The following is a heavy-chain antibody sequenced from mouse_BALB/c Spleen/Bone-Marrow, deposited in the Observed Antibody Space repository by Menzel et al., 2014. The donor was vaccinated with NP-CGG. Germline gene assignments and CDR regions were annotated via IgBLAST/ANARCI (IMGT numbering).Heavy chain of an antibody. V-gene: IGHV5-6*02. CDR2: TNSGGSFT. J-gene: IGHJ1*01. CDR1: GFTFSSYG. D-gene: IGHD4-1*01. Sequence: EVMLVESGGDLVKPGGSLKLSCAASGFTFSSYGMSWVRQTPDKRLEWIATTNSGGSFTYYPDSVKGRFTISRDNAKNTLYLQMSSLKSEDTAMYYCARRGSWDVRRSFDVWGAGTTVTVSS. CDR3: ARRGSWDVRRSFDV.